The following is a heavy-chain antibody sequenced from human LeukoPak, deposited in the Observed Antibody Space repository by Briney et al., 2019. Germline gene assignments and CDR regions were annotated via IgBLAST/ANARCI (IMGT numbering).Heavy chain of an antibody. CDR1: GFTFSNAW. V-gene: IGHV3-15*01. Sequence: GGSLRLSCAASGFTFSNAWMSWVRQAPGKGLEWVGRIKSKTDGGTTDYAAPVKGRFTISRDDSKNTLYLQMNSLKTEDTAVYYCTTYGIAVAGTEDYWGQGTLVTVSS. CDR2: IKSKTDGGTT. J-gene: IGHJ4*02. CDR3: TTYGIAVAGTEDY. D-gene: IGHD6-19*01.